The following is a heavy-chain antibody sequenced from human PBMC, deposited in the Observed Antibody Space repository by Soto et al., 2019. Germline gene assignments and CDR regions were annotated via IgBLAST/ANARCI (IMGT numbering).Heavy chain of an antibody. CDR2: ISSSSSYI. D-gene: IGHD3-10*01. J-gene: IGHJ5*02. CDR1: GFTFSSYS. V-gene: IGHV3-21*01. CDR3: ARDKSDGSGSYLWWFDP. Sequence: LRLSCAASGFTFSSYSMNWVRQAPGKGLEWVSSISSSSSYIYYADSVKGRFTISRDNAKNSLYLQMNSLRAEDTAAYYCARDKSDGSGSYLWWFDPWGQGTLVTVSS.